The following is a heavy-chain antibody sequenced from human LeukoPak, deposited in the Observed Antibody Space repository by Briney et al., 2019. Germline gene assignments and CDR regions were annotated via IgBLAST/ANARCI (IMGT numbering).Heavy chain of an antibody. Sequence: GESLKISCKGSGYSFTSYWIGWVRQMPGKGLEWMGIIYPGDSDTRYSPSFQGQVTISADKSISTAYLQWSGLKASDTAMYYCARRPRYCSGGSCYDYWGQGTLVTVSS. CDR3: ARRPRYCSGGSCYDY. J-gene: IGHJ4*02. CDR2: IYPGDSDT. D-gene: IGHD2-15*01. CDR1: GYSFTSYW. V-gene: IGHV5-51*01.